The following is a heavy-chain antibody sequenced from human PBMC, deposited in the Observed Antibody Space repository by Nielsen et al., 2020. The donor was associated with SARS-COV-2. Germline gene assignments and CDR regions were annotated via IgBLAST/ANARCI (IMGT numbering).Heavy chain of an antibody. CDR1: GFTFSSYA. J-gene: IGHJ6*03. CDR2: ISYDGSNK. D-gene: IGHD2-2*01. Sequence: GGSLRLSCAASGFTFSSYAMHWVRQAPGKGLEWVAVISYDGSNKYYADSVKGRFTISRDNSKNTLYLQMNSLRAEDTAVYYCAKCRQHVVPAAKFYYYMDVWGKGTTVTVSS. V-gene: IGHV3-30-3*02. CDR3: AKCRQHVVPAAKFYYYMDV.